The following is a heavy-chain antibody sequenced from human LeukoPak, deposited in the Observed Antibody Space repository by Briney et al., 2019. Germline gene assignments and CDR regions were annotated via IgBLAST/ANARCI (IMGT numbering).Heavy chain of an antibody. CDR1: GFIFSSYA. CDR3: ARDQLAYSGYDTLFDY. J-gene: IGHJ4*02. Sequence: GGSLRLSCAASGFIFSSYAMSWVRQAPGKGLEWVAVISYDGSNKYYAESVKGRFTNSRDNSKNTLYLQLNSLRPDDTAVYYCARDQLAYSGYDTLFDYWGQGTLVTVSS. V-gene: IGHV3-30*04. D-gene: IGHD5-12*01. CDR2: ISYDGSNK.